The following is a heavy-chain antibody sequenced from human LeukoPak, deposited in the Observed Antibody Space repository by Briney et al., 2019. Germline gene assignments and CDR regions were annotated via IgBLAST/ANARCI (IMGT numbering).Heavy chain of an antibody. Sequence: SETLSLTCIVSGGSISGYYWSWIRQPAGKGLEWIGHIDTSGHTNYNSSLMSRVTMSVDTSKNQFSLRLTSVTAADTAVYYCARHWSHSVAQFGRSFWFDPWGKGTLVTVS. CDR2: IDTSGHT. CDR1: GGSISGYY. V-gene: IGHV4-4*07. CDR3: ARHWSHSVAQFGRSFWFDP. D-gene: IGHD2-15*01. J-gene: IGHJ5*02.